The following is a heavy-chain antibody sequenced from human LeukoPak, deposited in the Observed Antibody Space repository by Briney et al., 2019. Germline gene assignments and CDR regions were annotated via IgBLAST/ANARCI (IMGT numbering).Heavy chain of an antibody. J-gene: IGHJ6*03. D-gene: IGHD3-16*01. CDR2: INPNSGGT. Sequence: APVKVSCKASGYTFTGYYMHWVRQAPGQGLEWMGWINPNSGGTNYAQKFQGRVTMTRDTSISTAYMELSRLRSDDTAVYYCARTMNMITFGGVNLSAYYYYYYMDVWGKGTTVTVSS. CDR1: GYTFTGYY. V-gene: IGHV1-2*02. CDR3: ARTMNMITFGGVNLSAYYYYYYMDV.